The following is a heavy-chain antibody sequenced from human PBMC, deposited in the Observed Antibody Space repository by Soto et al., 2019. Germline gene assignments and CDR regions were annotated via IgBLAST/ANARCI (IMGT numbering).Heavy chain of an antibody. CDR2: IYYSGST. V-gene: IGHV4-31*03. CDR1: GGSISSGGYY. J-gene: IGHJ3*02. D-gene: IGHD4-17*01. CDR3: AREGSGTTVTHGMMGAFDI. Sequence: QVQLQESGPGLVKPSQTLSLTCTVSGGSISSGGYYWSWIRQHPGKGLEWIGYIYYSGSTYYNPSLKSRVTISVDTSKSQFSLKLSSVTAADTAVYYCAREGSGTTVTHGMMGAFDIWGQGTMVTVSS.